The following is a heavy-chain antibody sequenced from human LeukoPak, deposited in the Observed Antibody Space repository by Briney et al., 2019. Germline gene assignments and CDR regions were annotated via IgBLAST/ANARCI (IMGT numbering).Heavy chain of an antibody. CDR3: ARANVNYYDSSGYLVFDY. J-gene: IGHJ4*02. Sequence: SETLSLTCTVSGGSISSYYWSWIRQPLGKGLEWIGYIYYSGSTNYNPSLKSRVTISVDTSKNQFSLKLSSVTAVDTAVYYCARANVNYYDSSGYLVFDYWGQGTLVTVSS. CDR1: GGSISSYY. CDR2: IYYSGST. V-gene: IGHV4-59*01. D-gene: IGHD3-22*01.